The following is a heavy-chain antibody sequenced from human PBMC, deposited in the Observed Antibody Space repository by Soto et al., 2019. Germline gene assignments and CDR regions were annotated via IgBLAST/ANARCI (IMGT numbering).Heavy chain of an antibody. D-gene: IGHD5-12*01. J-gene: IGHJ2*01. CDR1: GFTFSDYY. V-gene: IGHV3-11*05. Sequence: QVQLVKSGGGLVKPGGSLRLSCAASGFTFSDYYMTWIRQAPGRGLEWVSYISSTSTYTNYADSVKGRFTISRDNAKNSLYLQMNSLRAEDTAVYYCARDDSGYAGYFDLWGRGTLVTVSS. CDR3: ARDDSGYAGYFDL. CDR2: ISSTSTYT.